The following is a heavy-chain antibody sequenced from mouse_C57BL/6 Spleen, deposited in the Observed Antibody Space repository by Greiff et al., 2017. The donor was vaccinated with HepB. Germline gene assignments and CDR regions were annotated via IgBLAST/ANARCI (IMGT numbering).Heavy chain of an antibody. V-gene: IGHV1-15*01. CDR2: IDPETGGT. Sequence: VQLQESGAELVRPGASVTLSCKASGYTFTDYEMHWVKQTPVHGLEWIGAIDPETGGTAYNQKFKGKAILTADKSSSTAYMELRSLTSEDSAVYYWTREGGVTFDYWGQGTTLTVSS. CDR1: GYTFTDYE. CDR3: TREGGVTFDY. J-gene: IGHJ2*01. D-gene: IGHD2-2*01.